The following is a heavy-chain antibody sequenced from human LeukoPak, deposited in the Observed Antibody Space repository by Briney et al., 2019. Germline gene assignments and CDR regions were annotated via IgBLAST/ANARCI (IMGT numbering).Heavy chain of an antibody. J-gene: IGHJ6*03. CDR3: AKGPGGYYYYYYMDV. CDR1: GFTFDDYA. CDR2: ISWNSGSI. Sequence: GGSLRLSCAASGFTFDDYAMHWVRQAPGKGLEWVSGISWNSGSIGYADSVKGRFTISRDNAKNSLYLQMNSLRAEDTALYYCAKGPGGYYYYYYMDVWGKGTTVTISS. D-gene: IGHD3-10*01. V-gene: IGHV3-9*01.